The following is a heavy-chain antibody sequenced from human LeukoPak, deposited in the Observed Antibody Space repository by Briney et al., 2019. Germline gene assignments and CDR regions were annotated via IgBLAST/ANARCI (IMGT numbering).Heavy chain of an antibody. CDR1: GGSISSFY. CDR2: IYYSGST. D-gene: IGHD1-7*01. V-gene: IGHV4-59*01. CDR3: AAQNWNYGHFDY. Sequence: SETLSLTCTVSGGSISSFYWSWIRRPPGKGLEWIGYIYYSGSTNYNPSLKSRVAISVDTSKNQFSLKLSSVTAADTAVYYCAAQNWNYGHFDYWGQGTLVTVST. J-gene: IGHJ4*02.